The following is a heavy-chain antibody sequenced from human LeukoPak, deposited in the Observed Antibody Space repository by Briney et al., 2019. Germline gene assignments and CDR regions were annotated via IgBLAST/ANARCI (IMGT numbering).Heavy chain of an antibody. Sequence: ASVKVSCKASGYTFTSYGISWVRQAPGQGLEWMGWISAYNGNTNYAQKFQGRVTMTRDTSISTAYMELSRLRSDDTAVYYCARGYGGKPDYWGQGTLVTVSS. V-gene: IGHV1-18*01. CDR3: ARGYGGKPDY. CDR1: GYTFTSYG. J-gene: IGHJ4*02. CDR2: ISAYNGNT. D-gene: IGHD4-23*01.